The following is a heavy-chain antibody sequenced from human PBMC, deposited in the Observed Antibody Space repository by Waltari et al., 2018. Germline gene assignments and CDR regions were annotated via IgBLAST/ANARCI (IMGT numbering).Heavy chain of an antibody. CDR1: GVSISSHY. Sequence: QVQLQESCTGLVQPSETLSLTCTVSGVSISSHYWSWIRQPPGKGLEWIGYIYYSGSTNYNPSLKSRVTISVDTSKNQFALKLSSVTAADTAVEYCARVIFGGGIGYWGQGTLVTVSS. J-gene: IGHJ4*02. CDR3: ARVIFGGGIGY. CDR2: IYYSGST. D-gene: IGHD3-16*02. V-gene: IGHV4-59*11.